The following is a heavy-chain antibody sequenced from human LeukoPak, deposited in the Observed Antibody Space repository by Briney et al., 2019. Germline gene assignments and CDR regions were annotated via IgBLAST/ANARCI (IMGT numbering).Heavy chain of an antibody. Sequence: GGSLRLSCVASGFTFSSYAMSWVRQAPGKGLEWVSSISGSGANTHYADSVKGRFTISRDNSKNTLYLQMKSLRAEDTAVYCCAKDSFPVGYCGGGCHWGFFDYWGQGTLVTVSS. V-gene: IGHV3-23*01. CDR1: GFTFSSYA. CDR3: AKDSFPVGYCGGGCHWGFFDY. J-gene: IGHJ4*02. CDR2: ISGSGANT. D-gene: IGHD2-21*02.